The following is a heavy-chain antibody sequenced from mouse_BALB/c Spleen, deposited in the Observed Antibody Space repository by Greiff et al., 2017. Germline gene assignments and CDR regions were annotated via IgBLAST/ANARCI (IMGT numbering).Heavy chain of an antibody. V-gene: IGHV5-15*02. Sequence: EVQVVESGGGLVQPGGSRKLSCAASGFTFSDYGMAWVRQAPGKGPEWVAFISNLAYSIYYADTVTGRFTISRENAKNTLYLEMSSLRSEDTAMYYCARSYGNYAMDYWGQGTSVTVSS. CDR2: ISNLAYSI. CDR3: ARSYGNYAMDY. J-gene: IGHJ4*01. CDR1: GFTFSDYG. D-gene: IGHD2-1*01.